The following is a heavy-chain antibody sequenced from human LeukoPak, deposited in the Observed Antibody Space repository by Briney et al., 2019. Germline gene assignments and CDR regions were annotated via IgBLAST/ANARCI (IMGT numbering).Heavy chain of an antibody. CDR2: INHSGST. CDR3: ARHPIMITFGFNWFDP. Sequence: SETLSLTCAVYGGSFSGYYWSWIRQPPGKGLEWIGEINHSGSTNYNPSLKSRVTISVDTSKNQFSLKLSSVTAADTAVYYCARHPIMITFGFNWFDPWGQGTLVTVSS. J-gene: IGHJ5*02. D-gene: IGHD3-16*01. CDR1: GGSFSGYY. V-gene: IGHV4-34*01.